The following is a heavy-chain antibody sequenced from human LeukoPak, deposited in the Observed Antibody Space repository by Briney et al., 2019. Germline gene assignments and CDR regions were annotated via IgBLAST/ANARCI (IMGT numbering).Heavy chain of an antibody. Sequence: PGGSLRLSCAVSGFTFSSYWMTWVRQAPGKGLEWVANIKQDGSEKYYVDSVKGRFTISRDNAKNSLYPQMNSLRAEDTAVYYCARDLQGFGGQGTLVTVSS. CDR3: ARDLQGF. CDR2: IKQDGSEK. V-gene: IGHV3-7*04. D-gene: IGHD3-10*01. J-gene: IGHJ4*02. CDR1: GFTFSSYW.